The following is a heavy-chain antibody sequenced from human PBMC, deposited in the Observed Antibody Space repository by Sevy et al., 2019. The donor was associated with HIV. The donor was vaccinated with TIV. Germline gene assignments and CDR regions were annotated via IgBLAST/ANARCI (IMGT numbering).Heavy chain of an antibody. Sequence: GGSLRLSCAASGFTLSSYGMHWVRQAPGKGLEWVAVISYDGSNKYYAYSVKGRFTISRDNSKNTLYLQMNSLRAEETAVYYCAKDEGDIAAAGTTRFDPWGQGPLVTVSS. V-gene: IGHV3-30*18. CDR2: ISYDGSNK. CDR3: AKDEGDIAAAGTTRFDP. D-gene: IGHD6-13*01. J-gene: IGHJ5*02. CDR1: GFTLSSYG.